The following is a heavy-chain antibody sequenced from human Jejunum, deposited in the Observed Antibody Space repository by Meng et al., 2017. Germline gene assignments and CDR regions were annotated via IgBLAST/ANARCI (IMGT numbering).Heavy chain of an antibody. CDR2: IKSDGSST. Sequence: EGQGVGSGGGLVQPGGSLRLSCAASGFTFSSYWMHWVRQAPGKGLVWVSRIKSDGSSTSYADSVKGRFTISRDNSHNTVDLQMNSVRVDDTAVYFCLRGRDYWGQGTLVTVSS. V-gene: IGHV3-74*01. J-gene: IGHJ4*02. CDR1: GFTFSSYW. CDR3: LRGRDY. D-gene: IGHD3-16*01.